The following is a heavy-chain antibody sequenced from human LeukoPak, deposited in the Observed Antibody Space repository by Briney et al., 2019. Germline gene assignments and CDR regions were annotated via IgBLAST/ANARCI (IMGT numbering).Heavy chain of an antibody. CDR2: ISGSGTGT. Sequence: GGSLRLSCAASGFTFSSHAMSWVRQAPGKGLEWVSAISGSGTGTPYADSVKGRFTISRDNSKNTLYLQMNSLRAEDTAVYYCVKDGLYSSSWYDFDYWGQGTLVTVSS. J-gene: IGHJ4*02. CDR1: GFTFSSHA. V-gene: IGHV3-23*01. D-gene: IGHD6-13*01. CDR3: VKDGLYSSSWYDFDY.